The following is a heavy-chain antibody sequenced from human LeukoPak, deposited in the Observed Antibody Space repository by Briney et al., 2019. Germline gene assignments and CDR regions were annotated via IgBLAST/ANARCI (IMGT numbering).Heavy chain of an antibody. CDR2: ISSSSTI. CDR3: ARGGNQLLIFDY. D-gene: IGHD2-2*01. V-gene: IGHV3-48*01. Sequence: GGSLRLSCAASGFTFSSYSMNWVRQAPGKGLEWVSYISSSSTIYYADSVKGRFTISRDNAKNSLYLQMNSLRAEDTAVYYCARGGNQLLIFDYWGQGTLVTVSS. J-gene: IGHJ4*02. CDR1: GFTFSSYS.